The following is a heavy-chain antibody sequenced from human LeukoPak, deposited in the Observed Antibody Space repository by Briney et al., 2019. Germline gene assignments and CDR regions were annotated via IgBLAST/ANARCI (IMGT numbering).Heavy chain of an antibody. V-gene: IGHV1-8*03. Sequence: GASVKVSCKASGYTFTSYDINWVRQATGQGLEWMGWMNPNSGNTGYAQKFQGRVTITRNTSISTAYMELSSLRSEDTAVYYCARVPIRSSSRKGKDNWFDPWGQGTLVTVSS. D-gene: IGHD6-6*01. J-gene: IGHJ5*02. CDR1: GYTFTSYD. CDR3: ARVPIRSSSRKGKDNWFDP. CDR2: MNPNSGNT.